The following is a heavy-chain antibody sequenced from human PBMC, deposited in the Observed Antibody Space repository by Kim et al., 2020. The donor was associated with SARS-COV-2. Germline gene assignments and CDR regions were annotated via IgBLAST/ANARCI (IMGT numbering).Heavy chain of an antibody. CDR1: GFTFSSYA. Sequence: GGSLRLSCAASGFTFSSYAMSWVRQASGKGLEWVSSVSGSGGSTYYADSVKGRFTISRDNSKNTLYLQMNSLRAEDTAVYYCAKGSRHTVFGVVLNYYFYYMDVWGQGTTVTVSS. V-gene: IGHV3-23*01. CDR2: VSGSGGST. J-gene: IGHJ6*03. D-gene: IGHD3-3*01. CDR3: AKGSRHTVFGVVLNYYFYYMDV.